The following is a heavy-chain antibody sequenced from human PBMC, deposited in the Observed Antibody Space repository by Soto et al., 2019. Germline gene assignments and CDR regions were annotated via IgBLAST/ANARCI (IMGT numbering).Heavy chain of an antibody. Sequence: SETLSLTCTVSGGSISSYCWSWIRQPPGKGLEWIGYIYYSGSTNYNPSLKSRVTISVDTSKNQFSLKLSSVTAADTAVYYCARSVDIVATTHFDYWGQGTLVTVSS. D-gene: IGHD5-12*01. CDR2: IYYSGST. V-gene: IGHV4-59*08. CDR3: ARSVDIVATTHFDY. J-gene: IGHJ4*02. CDR1: GGSISSYC.